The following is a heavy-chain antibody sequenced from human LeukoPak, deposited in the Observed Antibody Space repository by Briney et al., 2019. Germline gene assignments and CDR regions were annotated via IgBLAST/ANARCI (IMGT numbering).Heavy chain of an antibody. CDR3: AKNVMVKRYIDY. CDR2: ISGSGRTI. D-gene: IGHD5-18*01. Sequence: PGGSMRLSCAVSGFILNNHAMTWVRQAPGKGLQWISVISGSGRTIEYEDSVKGRFTISRDNSKNTVSLQMNNLRVEDTAIYYCAKNVMVKRYIDYWGQGTPVTVSS. V-gene: IGHV3-23*01. J-gene: IGHJ4*02. CDR1: GFILNNHA.